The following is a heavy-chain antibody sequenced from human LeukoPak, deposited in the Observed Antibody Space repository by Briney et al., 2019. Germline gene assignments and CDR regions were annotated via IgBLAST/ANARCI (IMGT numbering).Heavy chain of an antibody. CDR3: ARSDIVVVPAAMPTHYYYYYGMDV. J-gene: IGHJ6*02. Sequence: ASVKVSCKASGYTFTSYGISWVRQAPGQGLEWMGWISAYNGNTNYAQKLQGRVTMTTDTSTSTAYMELRSLGSDDTAVYYCARSDIVVVPAAMPTHYYYYYGMDVWGQGTTVTVSS. CDR1: GYTFTSYG. D-gene: IGHD2-2*01. CDR2: ISAYNGNT. V-gene: IGHV1-18*01.